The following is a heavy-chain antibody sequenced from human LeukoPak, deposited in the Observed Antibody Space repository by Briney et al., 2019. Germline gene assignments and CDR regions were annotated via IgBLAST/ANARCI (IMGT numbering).Heavy chain of an antibody. D-gene: IGHD6-13*01. CDR1: GGSFSGYY. CDR3: ARCDSSSWSNWFDP. J-gene: IGHJ5*02. V-gene: IGHV4-34*01. Sequence: SETLSLTCAVYGGSFSGYYWSWIRQPPGKGLEWIGEINHSGSTNYNPSLKSRVTISVDTSKNQFSLKLSSVTAADTAVYYCARCDSSSWSNWFDPWGQGTLVTVSS. CDR2: INHSGST.